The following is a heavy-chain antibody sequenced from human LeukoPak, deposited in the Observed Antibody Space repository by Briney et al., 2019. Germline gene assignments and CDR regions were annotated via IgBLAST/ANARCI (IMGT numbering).Heavy chain of an antibody. J-gene: IGHJ4*02. CDR2: INQDGSEK. Sequence: GGSLRLSCAASGSTFSTYWMSWVRQAPGKGLEGVANINQDGSEKYYVDSVKGRFTISRDNAKNSLYGQMNSLRAEDTAVYYCARGEWYGSGSYHFAYWGQGTLVTVSS. CDR1: GSTFSTYW. D-gene: IGHD3-10*01. V-gene: IGHV3-7*04. CDR3: ARGEWYGSGSYHFAY.